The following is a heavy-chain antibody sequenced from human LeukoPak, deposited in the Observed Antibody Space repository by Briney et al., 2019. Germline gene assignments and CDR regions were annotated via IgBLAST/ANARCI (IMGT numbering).Heavy chain of an antibody. V-gene: IGHV3-33*06. J-gene: IGHJ4*02. CDR3: AKSEYYYDSSGLDFDY. CDR2: IWYDGSNK. Sequence: GGSLRLSCAASGFTFSSYGMHWVRQAPGKGLEWVAVIWYDGSNKYYADSVKGRFTISRDNSKNTLYLQMNSLRAEDTAVYYCAKSEYYYDSSGLDFDYWGQGTLVTVSS. D-gene: IGHD3-22*01. CDR1: GFTFSSYG.